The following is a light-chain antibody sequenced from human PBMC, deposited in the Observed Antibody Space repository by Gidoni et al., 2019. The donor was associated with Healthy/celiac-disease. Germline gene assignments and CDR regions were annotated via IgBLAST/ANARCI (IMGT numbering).Light chain of an antibody. Sequence: EIVLTQSPGTLSLSPGARATLSCRASQSVSSSYLAWYQQKPGQAPRLPIYGASSRATGIPDRCSGSGSGTDFTLTISRLEPEDFAVYYWQQYGSSPLTFGGGTKVEIK. CDR2: GAS. CDR3: QQYGSSPLT. V-gene: IGKV3-20*01. J-gene: IGKJ4*01. CDR1: QSVSSSY.